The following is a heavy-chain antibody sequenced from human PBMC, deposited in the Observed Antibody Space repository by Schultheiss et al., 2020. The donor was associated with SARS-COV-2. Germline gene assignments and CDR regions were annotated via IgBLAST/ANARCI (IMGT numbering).Heavy chain of an antibody. Sequence: SETLSLTCTVSGGSISSYYWSWIRQPPGKGLEWIGYIYYSGSTNYNPSLKSRVTISVDTSKNQFSLKLSSVTAADTAVYYCARGPAMIVVVITRRYYYYGMDVWGQGTTVTVSS. J-gene: IGHJ6*02. CDR3: ARGPAMIVVVITRRYYYYGMDV. V-gene: IGHV4-59*12. CDR1: GGSISSYY. CDR2: IYYSGST. D-gene: IGHD3-22*01.